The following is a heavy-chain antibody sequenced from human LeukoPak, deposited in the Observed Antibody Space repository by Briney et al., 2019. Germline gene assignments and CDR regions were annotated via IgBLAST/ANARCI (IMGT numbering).Heavy chain of an antibody. V-gene: IGHV3-9*01. CDR3: AKGLTLRYFDWFSKTALDY. CDR1: GFTFDDYA. J-gene: IGHJ4*02. Sequence: GRSLRLSCAASGFTFDDYAMHWVRQAPGKGLEWVSGISWNSGSIGYADSVKGRFTISRDNAKNSLYLQMNSLRAEDTALYYCAKGLTLRYFDWFSKTALDYWGQGTLVTVSS. D-gene: IGHD3-9*01. CDR2: ISWNSGSI.